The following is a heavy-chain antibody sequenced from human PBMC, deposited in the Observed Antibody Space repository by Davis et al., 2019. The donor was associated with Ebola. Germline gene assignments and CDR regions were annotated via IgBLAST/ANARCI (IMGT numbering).Heavy chain of an antibody. CDR1: GFTFTSHA. D-gene: IGHD2-2*02. CDR2: TSYDEKNK. J-gene: IGHJ4*02. V-gene: IGHV3-30*04. CDR3: ARDQSWGYNFDC. Sequence: GGSLRLSCSASGFTFTSHAMHWVRQAPGKGLEWVAVTSYDEKNKYYLDSVKGRFTISRDNSKNTLYLQMNSLRVEDTAVYYCARDQSWGYNFDCWGQGILVTVSS.